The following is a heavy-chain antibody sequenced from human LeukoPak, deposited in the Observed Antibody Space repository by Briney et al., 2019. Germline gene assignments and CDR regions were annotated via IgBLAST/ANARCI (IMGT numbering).Heavy chain of an antibody. CDR3: ARAPGGSWEVFDY. Sequence: SETLSLTCAVYGGSFSGYYWSWIRQPPGKGLEWIGEINHSGSTNYSPSLKIRVTVSVDTSKNQFSLKLSSVTAADTAVYYCARAPGGSWEVFDYRGQGTLVTVSS. CDR1: GGSFSGYY. D-gene: IGHD1-26*01. J-gene: IGHJ4*02. CDR2: INHSGST. V-gene: IGHV4-34*01.